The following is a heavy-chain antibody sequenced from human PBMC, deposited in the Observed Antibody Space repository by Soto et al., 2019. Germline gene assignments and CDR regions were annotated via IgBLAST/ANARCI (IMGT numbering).Heavy chain of an antibody. CDR2: IIPILGIA. CDR1: GGTFSSYT. V-gene: IGHV1-69*04. D-gene: IGHD3-10*01. Sequence: GASVKVSCKASGGTFSSYTISWVRQAPGKGLEWMGRIIPILGIANYAQKFQGRVTITADKSTSTAYMELSSLRSEDTAVYYCARDVFYYYGSGRINWFDPWGQGTLVTVSS. J-gene: IGHJ5*02. CDR3: ARDVFYYYGSGRINWFDP.